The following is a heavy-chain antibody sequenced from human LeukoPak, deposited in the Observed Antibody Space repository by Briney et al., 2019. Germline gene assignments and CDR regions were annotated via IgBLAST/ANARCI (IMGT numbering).Heavy chain of an antibody. CDR3: AKPPNPRTARDAFDI. V-gene: IGHV3-21*01. D-gene: IGHD6-6*01. Sequence: GGSLRLSCAAPGFTFSNYNMNWVRQAPGKGLEWISSITSTSSYKFYADSVKGRFTISRDNAQNSLYLQMNSLRAEDTAVYYCAKPPNPRTARDAFDIWGQGTMVTVSS. CDR2: ITSTSSYK. J-gene: IGHJ3*02. CDR1: GFTFSNYN.